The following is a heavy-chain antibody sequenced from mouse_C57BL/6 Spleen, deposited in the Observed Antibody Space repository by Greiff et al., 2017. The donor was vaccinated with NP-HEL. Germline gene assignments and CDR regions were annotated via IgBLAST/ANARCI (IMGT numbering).Heavy chain of an antibody. D-gene: IGHD2-4*01. CDR3: ATLIYYDYDGGGFSAY. CDR2: IWGVGST. Sequence: VHLVESGPGLVAPSQSLSIPCTVSGFSFTSYGVDWVRQSPGKGLEWLGVIWGVGSTNYNSALKSRLSISKDNSKSQVFLKMNSLQTDDTAMYYCATLIYYDYDGGGFSAYWGQGTLVTVSA. CDR1: GFSFTSYG. V-gene: IGHV2-6*01. J-gene: IGHJ3*01.